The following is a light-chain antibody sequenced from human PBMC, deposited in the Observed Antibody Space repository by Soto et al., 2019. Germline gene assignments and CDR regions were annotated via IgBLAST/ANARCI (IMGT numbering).Light chain of an antibody. V-gene: IGLV2-14*01. Sequence: SALTQPASVSGSPEQSITISCTGTSSDVGGYNYVSWYQQHPGKAPKLMIYEVSNRPSGVSNRFSGSKSGNTASLTISGLQAEDEADYYCSSYTSSSTLYVFGTGTKVNVL. J-gene: IGLJ1*01. CDR1: SSDVGGYNY. CDR3: SSYTSSSTLYV. CDR2: EVS.